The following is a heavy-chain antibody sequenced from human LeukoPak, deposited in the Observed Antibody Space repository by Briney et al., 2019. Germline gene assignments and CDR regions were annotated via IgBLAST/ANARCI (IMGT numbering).Heavy chain of an antibody. CDR3: ARGESYYDFWSGLFDP. D-gene: IGHD3-3*01. CDR2: IYTSGST. V-gene: IGHV4-4*07. J-gene: IGHJ5*02. CDR1: GGSISSYY. Sequence: PSETLSLTCTVSGGSISSYYWSWIRQPAGKGLEWIGRIYTSGSTNYNPSLKSRVTMSVDASKNQFSLKLSSVTAADTAVYYCARGESYYDFWSGLFDPWGQGTLVTVSS.